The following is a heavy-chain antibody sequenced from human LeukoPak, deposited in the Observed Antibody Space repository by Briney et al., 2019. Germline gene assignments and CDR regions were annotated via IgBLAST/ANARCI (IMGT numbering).Heavy chain of an antibody. J-gene: IGHJ4*02. V-gene: IGHV3-74*01. Sequence: PGGSLRLSCAASGFTFSSYWMHWVRQAPGKGLVWVSRTNSDGSSTSYADSVKGRFTISRDNAKNTLYLQMNSLRAEDTAVYYCARDRFGVRGVMPDWGQGTLVTVSS. CDR3: ARDRFGVRGVMPD. D-gene: IGHD3-10*01. CDR1: GFTFSSYW. CDR2: TNSDGSST.